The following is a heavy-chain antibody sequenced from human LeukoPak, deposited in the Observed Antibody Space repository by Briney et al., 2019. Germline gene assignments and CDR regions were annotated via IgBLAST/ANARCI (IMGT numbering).Heavy chain of an antibody. CDR1: GFTFSSYG. Sequence: GGSLRLSCAASGFTFSSYGMHWVRQAPGKGLEWVVFIRYDGSNKYYADSVKGRFTISRDNSKNTLYLQMNSLRAEDTAVYYCAKDPTGGYYYYMDVWGKGTTATISS. D-gene: IGHD1-14*01. J-gene: IGHJ6*03. V-gene: IGHV3-30*02. CDR3: AKDPTGGYYYYMDV. CDR2: IRYDGSNK.